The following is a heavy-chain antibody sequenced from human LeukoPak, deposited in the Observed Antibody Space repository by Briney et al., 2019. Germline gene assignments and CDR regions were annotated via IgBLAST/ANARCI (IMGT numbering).Heavy chain of an antibody. Sequence: ASVKVSCKTSGYTFTSYFMHWVRQAPGQGLEWVGIINPSGGSTSYAQKFQGRVTMTRDTSTSTVYMELSSLRFEDTAVYYCARGVAYCGGDCYYRGVYFDYWGQGTLVTVSS. CDR3: ARGVAYCGGDCYYRGVYFDY. D-gene: IGHD2-21*02. J-gene: IGHJ4*02. V-gene: IGHV1-46*01. CDR2: INPSGGST. CDR1: GYTFTSYF.